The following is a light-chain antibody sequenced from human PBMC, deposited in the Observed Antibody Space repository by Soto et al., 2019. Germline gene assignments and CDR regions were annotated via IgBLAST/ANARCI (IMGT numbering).Light chain of an antibody. CDR1: KSVSSY. V-gene: IGKV3-11*01. CDR3: QQRRNWPPIT. CDR2: DAS. J-gene: IGKJ5*01. Sequence: ETVLTQSPATLSLSPGERATLCCRASKSVSSYLAWYQQKPGQSPRLLIYDASNRATGIPARFSGSGSGTDFTLTISSLEPEDFAVYYCQQRRNWPPITFGQGTRLEIK.